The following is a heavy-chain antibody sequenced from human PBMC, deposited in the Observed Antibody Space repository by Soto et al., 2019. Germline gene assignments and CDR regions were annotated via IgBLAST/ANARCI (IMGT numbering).Heavy chain of an antibody. CDR3: ARRDSGGFFRYFDS. V-gene: IGHV1-69*06. Sequence: SVKVSCKASGGTFSTNPISWVRQAPGQGLEWMGGTGSGTGPGNNAQRFQGRLTITADKITNTAYMELSSLSSEDTAVYYCARRDSGGFFRYFDSWGQGTLVTVSS. J-gene: IGHJ4*02. CDR2: TGSGTGPG. CDR1: GGTFSTNP. D-gene: IGHD2-15*01.